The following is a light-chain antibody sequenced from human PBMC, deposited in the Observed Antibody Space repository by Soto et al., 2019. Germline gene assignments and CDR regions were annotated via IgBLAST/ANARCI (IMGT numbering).Light chain of an antibody. CDR1: SGSIASNY. J-gene: IGLJ2*01. CDR2: EDN. CDR3: QSYDSSNQV. Sequence: FMLTQPHSVSESPGKTVTISCTRSSGSIASNYVQWYQQRPGSSPTTVIYEDNRRPSGVPDRFSGSIDSSSNSASLTISGLKTEDEADYYCQSYDSSNQVFGGGTKVTVL. V-gene: IGLV6-57*01.